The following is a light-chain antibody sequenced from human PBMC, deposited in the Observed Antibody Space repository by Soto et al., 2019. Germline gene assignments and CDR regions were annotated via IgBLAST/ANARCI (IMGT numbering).Light chain of an antibody. CDR2: GIS. J-gene: IGKJ2*01. Sequence: EVVVTQAPSTLSVSLGQRATLSCRTSQTVSNNLAWYRQKPGQAPRLLIYGISTRATGLPARFSGAGSGTEFTLTISNRQSEDSAVYYCQQHNNRPHTFGKGTKLEIK. CDR3: QQHNNRPHT. V-gene: IGKV3-15*01. CDR1: QTVSNN.